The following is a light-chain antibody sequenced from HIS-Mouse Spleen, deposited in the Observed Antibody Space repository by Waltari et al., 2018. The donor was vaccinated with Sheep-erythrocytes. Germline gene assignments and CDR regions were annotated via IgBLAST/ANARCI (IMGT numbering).Light chain of an antibody. V-gene: IGLV2-11*01. CDR2: DVS. CDR1: SSDVGGYNY. J-gene: IGLJ1*01. CDR3: CSYAGSYNHV. Sequence: QSALTQPRSVSGSPGQSVTISCTGTSSDVGGYNYFSWYQQHPGKAPKLMIYDVSKRPSGVPDRFSGSKSGNMASLTISGLQAEDEADYYCCSYAGSYNHVFATGTKVTVL.